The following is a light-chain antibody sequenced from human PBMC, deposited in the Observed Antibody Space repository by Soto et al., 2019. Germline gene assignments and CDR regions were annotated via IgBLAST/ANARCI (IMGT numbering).Light chain of an antibody. Sequence: QSVLTQPASVSGSPGQSITISCTGTSSDIGGYNSVSWYQQHPRKAPKLMIYEVTNRPSGTSNRFSGSKSGNTASLTISGLQAEDEADYYCSSYTRGNTYVFGTGTKVTVL. V-gene: IGLV2-14*01. CDR2: EVT. CDR3: SSYTRGNTYV. J-gene: IGLJ1*01. CDR1: SSDIGGYNS.